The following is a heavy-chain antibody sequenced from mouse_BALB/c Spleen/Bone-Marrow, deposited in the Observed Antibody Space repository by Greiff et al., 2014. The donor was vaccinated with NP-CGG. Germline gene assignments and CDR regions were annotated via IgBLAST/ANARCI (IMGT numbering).Heavy chain of an antibody. J-gene: IGHJ2*01. D-gene: IGHD3-1*01. Sequence: VQLQQSGAELVRPGSSVKISCKASGYAFSSFWMNWMKQRPGQGPEWIGQIYPGDGDTNYNGKFKGKATLTADMSSSTAYIQLSSLTSEDSAVYFCARGDFGPDYWGQGTTLTVSS. CDR3: ARGDFGPDY. V-gene: IGHV1-80*01. CDR1: GYAFSSFW. CDR2: IYPGDGDT.